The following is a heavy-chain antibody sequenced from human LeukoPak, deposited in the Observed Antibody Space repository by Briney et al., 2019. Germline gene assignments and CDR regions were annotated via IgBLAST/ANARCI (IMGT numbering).Heavy chain of an antibody. Sequence: GGTLRLSCAASGFTFSSYGMSWVRQAPGKGLEWVSAISGSGGTTYYADSVKGRSTISRDNSKNTMHLQMNSLRAEDTAVYYCAKASSSRYQGGFDYWGRGTLVTVSS. CDR1: GFTFSSYG. V-gene: IGHV3-23*01. CDR3: AKASSSRYQGGFDY. D-gene: IGHD6-13*01. CDR2: ISGSGGTT. J-gene: IGHJ4*02.